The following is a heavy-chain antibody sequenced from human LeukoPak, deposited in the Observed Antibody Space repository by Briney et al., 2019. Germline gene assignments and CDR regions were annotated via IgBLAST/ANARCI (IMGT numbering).Heavy chain of an antibody. CDR3: AKFGRGSSSWDFDY. CDR1: GFTFSSYG. D-gene: IGHD6-13*01. J-gene: IGHJ4*02. CDR2: IRCDRSNK. Sequence: GGSLRLSCAASGFTFSSYGMHWVRQGRGRGLERVAFIRCDRSNKYYADSVKGRFTISRDNSKNTLYLQMNSLRAEDTAVYYCAKFGRGSSSWDFDYWGQGTLVTVSS. V-gene: IGHV3-30*02.